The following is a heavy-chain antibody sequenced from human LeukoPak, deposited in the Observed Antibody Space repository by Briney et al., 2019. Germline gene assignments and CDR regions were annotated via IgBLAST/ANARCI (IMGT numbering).Heavy chain of an antibody. CDR2: IYYSGST. V-gene: IGHV4-59*01. Sequence: PSETLSLTCTVSGGSISSYYWSWIRQTPGKGLEWIGYIYYSGSTNYNPSLKSRVTISVDTSKNQFSLKLSSVTAADTAVYYCARRVHFYYYYYMDVWGRGTTVTVSS. CDR1: GGSISSYY. D-gene: IGHD3-10*01. J-gene: IGHJ6*03. CDR3: ARRVHFYYYYYMDV.